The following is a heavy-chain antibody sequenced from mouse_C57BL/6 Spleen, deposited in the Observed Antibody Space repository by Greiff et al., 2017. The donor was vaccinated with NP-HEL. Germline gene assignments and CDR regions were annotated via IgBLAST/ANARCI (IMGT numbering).Heavy chain of an antibody. D-gene: IGHD1-1*01. CDR2: IHPNSGST. V-gene: IGHV1-64*01. Sequence: VQLQQSGAELVKPGASVKLSCKASGYTFTSYWMHWVKQRPGQGLEWIGMIHPNSGSTNYNEKFKSKATLTVDKSSSTAYMQLSSLTSEDSAVYYCAREDYGSRAWFAYWGQGTLVTVSA. CDR3: AREDYGSRAWFAY. CDR1: GYTFTSYW. J-gene: IGHJ3*01.